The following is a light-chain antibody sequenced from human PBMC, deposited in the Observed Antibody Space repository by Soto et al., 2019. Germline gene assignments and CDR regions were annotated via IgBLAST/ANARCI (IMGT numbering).Light chain of an antibody. CDR3: QQYTNWPRT. CDR1: QSVSSN. Sequence: EIVMTQSPATLSVSPGERATLSCRASQSVSSNLAWYQQKPGQAPRLLSHGASTRATGIPARFSGSGSGTEFTLTISSLQSGDFAVYYCQQYTNWPRTFGQGTKVEIK. J-gene: IGKJ1*01. V-gene: IGKV3-15*01. CDR2: GAS.